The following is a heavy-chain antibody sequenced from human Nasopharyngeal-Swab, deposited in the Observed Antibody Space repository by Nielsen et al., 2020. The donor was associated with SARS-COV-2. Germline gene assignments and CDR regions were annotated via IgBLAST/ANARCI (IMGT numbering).Heavy chain of an antibody. CDR3: AGESGPNGFDI. CDR2: INGDGSAR. J-gene: IGHJ3*02. Sequence: GESLKISCVGTGFTFSSFWMNWVRQALGKGLEWVANINGDGSARYYVDSVRGRFTVSRDNAKNSLYLQMNSLRVEDTALYYCAGESGPNGFDIWGQGAMITVSS. CDR1: GFTFSSFW. V-gene: IGHV3-7*01. D-gene: IGHD2-15*01.